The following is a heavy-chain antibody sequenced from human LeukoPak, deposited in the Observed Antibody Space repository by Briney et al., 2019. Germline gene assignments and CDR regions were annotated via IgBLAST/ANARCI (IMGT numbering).Heavy chain of an antibody. CDR1: GFTFSSYG. Sequence: GGSLRLSCAASGFTFSSYGMHWVRQAPGKGLEWVAFIRYDGSNKYYADSVKGRFTISRDNGKNSLYLQMNSLRAEDTAVYYCAARISGYVYYYMDVWGKGTTVTVSS. CDR3: AARISGYVYYYMDV. V-gene: IGHV3-30*02. D-gene: IGHD5-12*01. CDR2: IRYDGSNK. J-gene: IGHJ6*03.